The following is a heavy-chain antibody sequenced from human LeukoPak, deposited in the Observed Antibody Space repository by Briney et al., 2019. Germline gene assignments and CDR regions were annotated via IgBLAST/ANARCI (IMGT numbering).Heavy chain of an antibody. J-gene: IGHJ4*02. V-gene: IGHV4-59*01. Sequence: SETLSLTCTVSGGSISSYYWRWLRQPPGKGLEGIGYIYYSGSTNYNPSLKSRVTISVDTSKNQFSLKLSSVTAGDTAVYYCARDRTGDGYNPFDYWGQGTLVTVSS. CDR3: ARDRTGDGYNPFDY. CDR2: IYYSGST. CDR1: GGSISSYY. D-gene: IGHD5-24*01.